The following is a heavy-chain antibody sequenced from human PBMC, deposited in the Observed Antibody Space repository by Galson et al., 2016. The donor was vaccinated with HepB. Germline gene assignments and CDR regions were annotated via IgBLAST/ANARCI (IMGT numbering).Heavy chain of an antibody. D-gene: IGHD6-19*01. CDR3: VRDQGWYNH. CDR2: ISGNGGTT. Sequence: SLRLSCAASGFIFNAYAIRWVRQAPGKGLEFVSAISGNGGTTHYPDSVKGRFTISRDNSKNTLYLQMSSLRADDTAVYYCVRDQGWYNHWGQGTLVTVSS. V-gene: IGHV3-64D*06. J-gene: IGHJ5*02. CDR1: GFIFNAYA.